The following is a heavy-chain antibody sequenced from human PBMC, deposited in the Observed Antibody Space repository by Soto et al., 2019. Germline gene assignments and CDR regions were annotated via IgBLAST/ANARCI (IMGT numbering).Heavy chain of an antibody. CDR1: GFTFSSYG. J-gene: IGHJ6*02. Sequence: QVQLVESGGGVVQPGRSLRLSCAASGFTFSSYGMHWVRQAPGKGLEWVAVIWYDGSNKYYADSVKGRFTISRDNSNNTLHLQMNSLRAEDTAVYYCARGGVGEDEYYYYYYGMDVWGQGTTVTVSS. V-gene: IGHV3-33*01. CDR3: ARGGVGEDEYYYYYYGMDV. CDR2: IWYDGSNK. D-gene: IGHD3-10*01.